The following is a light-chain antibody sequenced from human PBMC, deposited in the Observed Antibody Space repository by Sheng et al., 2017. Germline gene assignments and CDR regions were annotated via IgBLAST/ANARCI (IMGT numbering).Light chain of an antibody. V-gene: IGKV3-11*01. Sequence: IALTQSPATLSLSPGERATLSCRASQSVSIYLAWYQQKPGQAPRLLIYDASTRATGIPARFSGSGSGTDFTLTISSLEPEDFAVYYCQQRSSRPLTFGGGTKVEIK. CDR3: QQRSSRPLT. J-gene: IGKJ4*01. CDR1: QSVSIY. CDR2: DAS.